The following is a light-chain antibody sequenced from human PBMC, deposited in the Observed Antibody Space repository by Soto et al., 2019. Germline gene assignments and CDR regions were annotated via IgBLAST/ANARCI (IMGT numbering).Light chain of an antibody. CDR2: GAS. CDR3: QQYNNCPPLT. J-gene: IGKJ4*01. V-gene: IGKV3-15*01. CDR1: QSVSSN. Sequence: EIVMTQSPATLSVSPGERATLSCRASQSVSSNLAWYQQKPGQAPRLLIYGASTRATGIPARFSGSGSGTAFTLTLSSLQSEDFALYSCQQYNNCPPLTFGGRTKVHFK.